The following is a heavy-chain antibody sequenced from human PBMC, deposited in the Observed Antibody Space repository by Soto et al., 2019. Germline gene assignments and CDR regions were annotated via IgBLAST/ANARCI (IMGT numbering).Heavy chain of an antibody. J-gene: IGHJ6*03. Sequence: GESLKISCKGSGYDFSSYWLTWVRQMPGKGLEWMGIIYPGDSNTRYSPSFQGRVTISADKSSSTAYLQWSSLKASDTAMYYCARPTDYRESYVDVWGKGTTVTVSS. CDR1: GYDFSSYW. CDR2: IYPGDSNT. V-gene: IGHV5-51*01. CDR3: ARPTDYRESYVDV. D-gene: IGHD4-17*01.